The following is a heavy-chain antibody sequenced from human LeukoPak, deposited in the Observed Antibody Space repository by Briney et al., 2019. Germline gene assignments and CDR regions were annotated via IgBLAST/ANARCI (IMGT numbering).Heavy chain of an antibody. V-gene: IGHV3-48*03. J-gene: IGHJ4*02. D-gene: IGHD3-22*01. CDR3: AKDLRYYDSSGCLDY. CDR1: GFTFSSYE. Sequence: PGGSLRLSCAASGFTFSSYEMNWVRQAPGKGLEWVSYISSSGSTIYYADSVKGRFTISRDNAKNSLYLQMNSLRAEDTALYYCAKDLRYYDSSGCLDYWGQGTLVTVSS. CDR2: ISSSGSTI.